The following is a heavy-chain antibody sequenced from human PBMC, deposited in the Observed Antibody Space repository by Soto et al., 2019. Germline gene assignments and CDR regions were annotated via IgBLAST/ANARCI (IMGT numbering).Heavy chain of an antibody. CDR3: ARSISP. CDR2: IYYSGST. V-gene: IGHV4-31*03. Sequence: QVQLQESGPGLVKPSQPLVLTCTVSGGSISSVGYYWSWIRQHPGKGLEWIGYIYYSGSTYYNPSLKSRVTRSIDTSKNQFSLKLSSVTAAAPAVYSCARSISPWGQGPLVPVSS. D-gene: IGHD3-3*01. CDR1: GGSISSVGYY. J-gene: IGHJ5*02.